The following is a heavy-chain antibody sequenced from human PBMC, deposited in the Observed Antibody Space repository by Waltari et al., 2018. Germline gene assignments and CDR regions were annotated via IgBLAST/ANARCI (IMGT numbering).Heavy chain of an antibody. V-gene: IGHV1-69-2*01. Sequence: EVRLLQSGAEVKKPGTTLKISCRLSGYTLSNYYIHWIQQAPGKGLQWMGLVDPEDGQIIDAEALQGRISMTADSSTETVYMELTSLTSDDSAVYYCATALGDSISASRPFEIWGQGTVITVSS. J-gene: IGHJ3*02. CDR1: GYTLSNYY. CDR2: VDPEDGQI. CDR3: ATALGDSISASRPFEI. D-gene: IGHD3-3*02.